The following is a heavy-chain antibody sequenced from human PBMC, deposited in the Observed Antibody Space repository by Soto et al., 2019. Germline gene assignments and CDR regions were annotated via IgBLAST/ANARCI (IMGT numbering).Heavy chain of an antibody. CDR1: GGIFSSYA. CDR2: IIPIFGTA. CDR3: ARGQSSEYYYDSSGYYFRFTAFDI. D-gene: IGHD3-22*01. J-gene: IGHJ3*02. Sequence: SVKVSCKASGGIFSSYAISWVRQAPGQGLEWMGGIIPIFGTANYAQKFQGRVTITADESTSTAYMELSSLRSEDTAVYYCARGQSSEYYYDSSGYYFRFTAFDIWGQGTMVTVSS. V-gene: IGHV1-69*13.